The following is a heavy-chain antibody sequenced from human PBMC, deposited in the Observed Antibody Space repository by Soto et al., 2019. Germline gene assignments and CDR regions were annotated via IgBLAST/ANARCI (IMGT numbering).Heavy chain of an antibody. CDR2: IYPADSDT. CDR3: ARRYIAAPATAFDL. D-gene: IGHD6-13*01. CDR1: GYRFSTYW. V-gene: IGHV5-51*01. J-gene: IGHJ4*02. Sequence: GESLKISCQGSGYRFSTYWIHWVRQLPGKGLESVGIIYPADSDTRYSPSFQGQVTISADKTISTTYLQWSSLKVSDTAMYFCARRYIAAPATAFDLWGQGTPVTVSS.